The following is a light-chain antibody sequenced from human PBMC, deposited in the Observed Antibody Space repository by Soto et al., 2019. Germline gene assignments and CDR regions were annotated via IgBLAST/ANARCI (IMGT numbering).Light chain of an antibody. V-gene: IGLV1-51*01. J-gene: IGLJ2*01. CDR1: TSNIGSHN. Sequence: QSVLTQPPSVSAAPGQKVTISCSGSTSNIGSHNVFWYQQVPGGAPKLLIYDSFKQYSGIPDRYSGSKSETSATLDITGLQTGDEADYYCGTWDSSLNVVFGGGTKVTVL. CDR2: DSF. CDR3: GTWDSSLNVV.